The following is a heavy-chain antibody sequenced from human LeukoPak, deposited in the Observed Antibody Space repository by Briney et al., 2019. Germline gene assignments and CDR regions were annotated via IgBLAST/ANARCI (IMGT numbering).Heavy chain of an antibody. CDR2: IYPGDSDT. J-gene: IGHJ4*02. V-gene: IGHV5-51*03. CDR1: GYSFTNYW. Sequence: GESLKLSCKGSGYSFTNYWIGWVRQMPGKGLEWMGIIYPGDSDTIYSPSFQGQVTISADKSISTAYLQWSSLKASDTAIYYCPRRAPYSSSWYFDPWGQGNLVTVSS. CDR3: PRRAPYSSSWYFDP. D-gene: IGHD6-13*01.